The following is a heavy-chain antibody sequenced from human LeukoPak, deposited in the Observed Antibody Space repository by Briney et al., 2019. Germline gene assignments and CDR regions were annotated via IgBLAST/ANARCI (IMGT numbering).Heavy chain of an antibody. J-gene: IGHJ5*02. Sequence: GGSLRLSCAASGFTFSSYWMSWVRQAPGKGLEWVSAISGSGGSTYYADSVKGRFTISRDNSKNTLYLQMNSLRAEDTAVYYCAKEIFGVVIGDNWFDPWGQGTLVTVSS. V-gene: IGHV3-23*01. CDR3: AKEIFGVVIGDNWFDP. CDR1: GFTFSSYW. D-gene: IGHD3-3*01. CDR2: ISGSGGST.